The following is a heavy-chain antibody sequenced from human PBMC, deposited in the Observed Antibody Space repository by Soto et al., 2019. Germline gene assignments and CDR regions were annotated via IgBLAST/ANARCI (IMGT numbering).Heavy chain of an antibody. CDR2: IYHSGST. Sequence: PSETQSLTCTVSSGSIRTANWWSWVRQPPGGGLEWIGEIYHSGSTNYNLSLKSRVTLSVDTSKNQFSLSLMSVTAADSAIYYCARRGGGVVLAATTPFDYWGQGALVTAPQ. CDR1: SGSIRTANW. D-gene: IGHD2-15*01. J-gene: IGHJ4*02. V-gene: IGHV4-4*02. CDR3: ARRGGGVVLAATTPFDY.